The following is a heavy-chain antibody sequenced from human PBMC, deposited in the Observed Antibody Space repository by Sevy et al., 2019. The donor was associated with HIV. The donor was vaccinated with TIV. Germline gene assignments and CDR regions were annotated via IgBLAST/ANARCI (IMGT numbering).Heavy chain of an antibody. CDR3: AREGCTKPHDY. CDR2: LSFGCGEI. Sequence: GGSLRLSCAASGFTFSKYSMSWVRLPPAKGLEWVSILSFGCGEINYADSVKGRFTISRDNSKSSVYLQMNNLRPEDTAVYYCAREGCTKPHDYWGQGTLVTVSS. CDR1: GFTFSKYS. D-gene: IGHD2-8*01. J-gene: IGHJ4*02. V-gene: IGHV3-23*01.